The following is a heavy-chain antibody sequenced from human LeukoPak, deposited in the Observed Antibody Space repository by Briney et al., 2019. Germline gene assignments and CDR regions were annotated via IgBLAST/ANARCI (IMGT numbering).Heavy chain of an antibody. CDR2: ISAYNANR. D-gene: IGHD3-10*01. CDR1: GYTFTSYG. J-gene: IGHJ6*04. Sequence: ASVKVSCEASGYTFTSYGISWVRQAPGQGLEWMGWISAYNANRKYAQKIQGRVTMTTDTSTNTAYMELRSLRSDDTAVYYCARVSYYGSGIIPGDYYYGMDVWGKGTTVTVSS. CDR3: ARVSYYGSGIIPGDYYYGMDV. V-gene: IGHV1-18*04.